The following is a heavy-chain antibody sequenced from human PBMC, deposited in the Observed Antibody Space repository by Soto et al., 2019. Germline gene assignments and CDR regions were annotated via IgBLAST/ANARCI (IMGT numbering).Heavy chain of an antibody. V-gene: IGHV3-23*01. CDR3: AKGGLRYFDWLNYFDY. D-gene: IGHD3-9*01. CDR1: GFTFSSYC. Sequence: GGSLRLSCAASGFTFSSYCIQWVRQAPGKGLEWVSSISGSGDNTYYADSVKGRFTISRDNSKNTLYLQMNSLRAEDTAVYYCAKGGLRYFDWLNYFDYWGQGTLVTVSS. J-gene: IGHJ4*02. CDR2: ISGSGDNT.